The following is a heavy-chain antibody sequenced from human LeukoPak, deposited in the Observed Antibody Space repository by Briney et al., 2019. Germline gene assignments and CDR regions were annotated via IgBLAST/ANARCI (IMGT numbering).Heavy chain of an antibody. CDR1: GFTFSNYA. Sequence: PGGSLRLSCAASGFTFSNYAMSWVRQAPGKGLEWVSVISGSGGTSYYADSVKGRFTISRDNSKNTLYLQMNSLRAEDMAVYYCAKVRAVAGLLDWGQGTLLTVSS. CDR2: ISGSGGTS. V-gene: IGHV3-23*01. J-gene: IGHJ4*02. CDR3: AKVRAVAGLLD. D-gene: IGHD6-19*01.